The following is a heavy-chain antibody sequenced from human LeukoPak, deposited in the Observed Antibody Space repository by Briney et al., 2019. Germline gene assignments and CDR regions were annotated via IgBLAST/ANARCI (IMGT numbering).Heavy chain of an antibody. CDR2: INDSGSS. Sequence: KPSETLSLTCAVYGGSFSGYYWSWIRQPPGKGLEWIGEINDSGSSNYNPSLKSRVTISVDTSKNQFSLKLSSVTAADAAVYYCARLYYGSGSYYFHYWGQGTLVTVSS. CDR1: GGSFSGYY. J-gene: IGHJ4*02. D-gene: IGHD3-10*01. V-gene: IGHV4-34*01. CDR3: ARLYYGSGSYYFHY.